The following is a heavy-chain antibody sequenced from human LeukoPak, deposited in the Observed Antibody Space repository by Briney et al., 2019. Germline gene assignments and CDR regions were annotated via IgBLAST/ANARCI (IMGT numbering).Heavy chain of an antibody. CDR1: GYSFTSYY. CDR2: INPSGGST. Sequence: ASVKVSCKASGYSFTSYYMHWVRQAPGQELEWMGIINPSGGSTSYAQKFQGRVTMTRDTSTSTVYMELSSLRSEDTAVYYCARDMGVVPAAMRYFDYWGQGTLVTVSS. J-gene: IGHJ4*02. CDR3: ARDMGVVPAAMRYFDY. V-gene: IGHV1-46*01. D-gene: IGHD2-2*01.